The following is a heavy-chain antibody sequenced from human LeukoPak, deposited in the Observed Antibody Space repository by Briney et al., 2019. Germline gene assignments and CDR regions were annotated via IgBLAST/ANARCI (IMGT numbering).Heavy chain of an antibody. J-gene: IGHJ5*02. CDR2: INPNSGGT. CDR1: GYTFTGYY. Sequence: ASVKVSCKASGYTFTGYYMHWVRQAPGQGLEWMGWINPNSGGTNYAQKFQGRVTMTRDTSISTAYMELSRLRSDDTAVYYCARDSGIAVAASVSRFDPWGQGTLVTVPS. V-gene: IGHV1-2*02. D-gene: IGHD6-19*01. CDR3: ARDSGIAVAASVSRFDP.